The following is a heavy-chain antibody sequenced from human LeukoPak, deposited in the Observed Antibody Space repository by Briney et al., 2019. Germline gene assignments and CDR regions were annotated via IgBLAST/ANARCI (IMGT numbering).Heavy chain of an antibody. D-gene: IGHD6-13*01. Sequence: GASLRLSCAASGFTFSSYWMSWVRQAPGKGLEWVANIKQDGSEKYYVDSVKGRFTISRDNAKNSLYLQMNSLRAEDTAVYYCARAAGTWPPAEYFQHWGQGTLVTVSS. CDR2: IKQDGSEK. CDR3: ARAAGTWPPAEYFQH. J-gene: IGHJ1*01. V-gene: IGHV3-7*01. CDR1: GFTFSSYW.